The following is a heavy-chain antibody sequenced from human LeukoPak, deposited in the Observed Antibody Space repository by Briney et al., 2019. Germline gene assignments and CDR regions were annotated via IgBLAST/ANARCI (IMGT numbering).Heavy chain of an antibody. J-gene: IGHJ4*02. V-gene: IGHV3-21*01. CDR2: ISSSSSYI. CDR3: ARDSTIVGATTSDY. Sequence: PGGSLRLSCAASGFTFSSYSMNWVRQAPGKGLEWVSSISSSSSYIYYADSVKGRFTISRDNAENSLYLQMNSLRAEDTAVYYCARDSTIVGATTSDYWGQGTLVTVSS. CDR1: GFTFSSYS. D-gene: IGHD1-26*01.